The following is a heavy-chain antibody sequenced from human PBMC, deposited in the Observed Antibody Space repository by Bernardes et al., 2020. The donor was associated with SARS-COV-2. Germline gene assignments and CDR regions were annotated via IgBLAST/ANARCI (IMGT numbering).Heavy chain of an antibody. J-gene: IGHJ4*02. V-gene: IGHV4-34*01. CDR1: GGSLSDYS. CDR2: INHSGST. D-gene: IGHD3-22*01. Sequence: SETLCLTCAVYGGSLSDYSWSWIRQAPGKGLEWSGEINHSGSTKYNPSLRSRVTISLDTSNKKVSLKLSSVTAAATAVYYCARGASGIKMVLVVIGYSYYLDYWGQRTLVTVSS. CDR3: ARGASGIKMVLVVIGYSYYLDY.